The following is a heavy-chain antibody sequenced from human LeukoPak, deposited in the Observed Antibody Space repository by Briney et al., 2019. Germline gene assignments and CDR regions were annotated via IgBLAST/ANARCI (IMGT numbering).Heavy chain of an antibody. CDR2: IYYSGST. J-gene: IGHJ4*02. CDR1: GGSISSYY. Sequence: PSETLSLTCTVSGGSISSYYWSWIRQPPGKGLEWIGYIYYSGSTNYNPSLKSRVTISVDTSKNQFSLKLSSVTAADTAVYYCARDQEGDGYNPVDYWGQGTLVTVSS. V-gene: IGHV4-59*01. D-gene: IGHD5-24*01. CDR3: ARDQEGDGYNPVDY.